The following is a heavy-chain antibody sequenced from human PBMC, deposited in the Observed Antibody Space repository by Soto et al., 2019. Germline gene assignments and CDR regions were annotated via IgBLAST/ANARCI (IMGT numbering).Heavy chain of an antibody. CDR1: GYTFTSCY. D-gene: IGHD6-13*01. CDR2: INPSGGST. Sequence: ASVKVSCKASGYTFTSCYMHWVRQAPGQGLEWMGIINPSGGSTSYAQKFQGRVTMTRDTSTSTVYMELNSLRSEDTAVYYCARDPSTAYSSSWYDSWGQGTLVTGSS. CDR3: ARDPSTAYSSSWYDS. J-gene: IGHJ5*01. V-gene: IGHV1-46*03.